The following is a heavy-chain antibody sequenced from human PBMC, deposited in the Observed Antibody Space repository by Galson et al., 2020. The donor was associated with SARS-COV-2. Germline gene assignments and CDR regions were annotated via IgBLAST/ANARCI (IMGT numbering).Heavy chain of an antibody. CDR1: GFTFSNYN. D-gene: IGHD6-19*01. Sequence: GGSLRLSCAASGFTFSNYNMNWVRQAPGKGLEWVSSISSSSSYIYYADSLKGRFTISRDNAKNSLYLQMNSLRAEDTAVYYCAGDGGHSGWDDSWFDPWGQGTLVTVSS. V-gene: IGHV3-21*01. J-gene: IGHJ5*02. CDR3: AGDGGHSGWDDSWFDP. CDR2: ISSSSSYI.